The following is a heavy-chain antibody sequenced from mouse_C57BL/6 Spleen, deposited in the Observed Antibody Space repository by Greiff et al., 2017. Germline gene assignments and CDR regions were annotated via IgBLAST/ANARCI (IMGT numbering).Heavy chain of an antibody. CDR2: INPYNGDT. CDR3: ARSAGGEAMDY. J-gene: IGHJ4*01. V-gene: IGHV1-20*01. Sequence: EVQGVESGPELVKPGDSVKISCKASGYSFTGYFMNWVMQSHGKSLEWIGRINPYNGDTFYNQKFKGKATLTVDKSSSTAHMELRSLTSEDSAVYYCARSAGGEAMDYWGQGTSVTVSS. CDR1: GYSFTGYF.